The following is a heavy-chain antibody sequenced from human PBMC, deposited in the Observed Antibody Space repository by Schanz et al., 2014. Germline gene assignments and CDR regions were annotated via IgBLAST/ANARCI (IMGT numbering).Heavy chain of an antibody. CDR1: GFAFNNYG. CDR2: IWYDGNNK. J-gene: IGHJ6*03. CDR3: ARDHQWLARYYMDV. Sequence: QVQLVESGGGVVQPGRSLSLSCAASGFAFNNYGMHWVRQAPGKGLEWVAIIWYDGNNKKYADSVKGRFTISRDNAKNLLYLQMNSLRAEDTAVYYCARDHQWLARYYMDVWGKGTTVTVSS. V-gene: IGHV3-33*01. D-gene: IGHD6-19*01.